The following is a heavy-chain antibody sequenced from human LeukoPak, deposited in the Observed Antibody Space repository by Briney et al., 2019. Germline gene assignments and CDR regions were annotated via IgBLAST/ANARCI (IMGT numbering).Heavy chain of an antibody. V-gene: IGHV3-21*01. CDR2: ISSSSSYI. J-gene: IGHJ4*02. CDR3: AKEGAAADFDY. CDR1: GFTFSSYS. Sequence: PGGSLRLSCAASGFTFSSYSMNWVRQAPGKGLEWVSSISSSSSYIYYADSVKGRFTISRDNSKNTLYLQMNSPRTEDTAVYYCAKEGAAADFDYWGQGTLVTVSP. D-gene: IGHD6-13*01.